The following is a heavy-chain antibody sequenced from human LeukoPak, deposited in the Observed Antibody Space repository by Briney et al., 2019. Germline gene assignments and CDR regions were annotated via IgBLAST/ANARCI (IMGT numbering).Heavy chain of an antibody. CDR1: GYTFTSYG. CDR2: ISAYNGNT. V-gene: IGHV1-18*01. D-gene: IGHD2-2*02. Sequence: GASVKVSCKASGYTFTSYGISWVRQAPGQGPEWMGWISAYNGNTNYAQKLQGRVTMTTDTSTSTAYMELRSLRSDDTAVYYCASCSSTSCYIDYYYYGMDVWGQGTTVTVSS. CDR3: ASCSSTSCYIDYYYYGMDV. J-gene: IGHJ6*02.